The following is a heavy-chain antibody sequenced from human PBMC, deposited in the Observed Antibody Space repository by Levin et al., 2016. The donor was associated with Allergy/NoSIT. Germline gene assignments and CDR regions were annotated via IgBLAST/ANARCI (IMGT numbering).Heavy chain of an antibody. CDR2: ISGSGGST. V-gene: IGHV3-23*01. J-gene: IGHJ5*02. D-gene: IGHD3-10*01. CDR3: AKDWLVVVRGVMTSNWFDP. Sequence: WIRQPPGKGLEWVSAISGSGGSTYYADSVKGRFTISRDNSKNTLYLQMNSLRAEDTAVYYCAKDWLVVVRGVMTSNWFDPWGQGTLVTVSS.